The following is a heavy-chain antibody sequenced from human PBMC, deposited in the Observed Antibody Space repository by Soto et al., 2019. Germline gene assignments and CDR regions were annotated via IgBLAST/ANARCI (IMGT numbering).Heavy chain of an antibody. CDR2: IYWNDDK. D-gene: IGHD6-13*01. V-gene: IGHV2-5*01. CDR1: GFSLSTSGVG. J-gene: IGHJ4*02. Sequence: QITLKESGPTLVKPTQTLTLTCTFSGFSLSTSGVGVGWIRQPPGKALEWLALIYWNDDKRYSPSLKSRLTINKDTSKNQVVHTMTNMDPVDTATYYCAHRNELAAAATGDYWGQGTLVTVSS. CDR3: AHRNELAAAATGDY.